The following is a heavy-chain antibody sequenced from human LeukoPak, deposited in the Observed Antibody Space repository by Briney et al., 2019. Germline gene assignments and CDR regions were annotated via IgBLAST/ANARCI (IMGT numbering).Heavy chain of an antibody. CDR3: ARHRRGGSGAFDI. Sequence: SETLSLTCAVYGGSFSGYYWSWIRQPPGKGLEWIGEINHSGSTNYNPSLKSRATISVDTSKNQFSLKLSSVTAADTAVYYCARHRRGGSGAFDIWGQGTMVTVSS. J-gene: IGHJ3*02. CDR1: GGSFSGYY. V-gene: IGHV4-34*01. CDR2: INHSGST. D-gene: IGHD3-10*01.